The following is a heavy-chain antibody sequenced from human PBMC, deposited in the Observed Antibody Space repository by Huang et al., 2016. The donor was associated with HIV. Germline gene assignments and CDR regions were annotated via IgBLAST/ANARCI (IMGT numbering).Heavy chain of an antibody. Sequence: EVQLVQSGAEVKKPGDSLKISCKGSGYSFTSYWIAWVRQMPGKGLEWMGIIYPGASDTLYRPSVQGQVTISAEKSINTAYLQWSSLKASDTAIYYCARHVDFDYWGQWTLVTVSS. CDR3: ARHVDFDY. D-gene: IGHD2-15*01. J-gene: IGHJ4*02. CDR2: IYPGASDT. V-gene: IGHV5-51*01. CDR1: GYSFTSYW.